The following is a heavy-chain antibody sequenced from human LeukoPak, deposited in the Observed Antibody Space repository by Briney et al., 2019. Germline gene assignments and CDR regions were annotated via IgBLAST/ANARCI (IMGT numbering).Heavy chain of an antibody. CDR1: GFTFSSSA. CDR3: AELGITMIGGV. J-gene: IGHJ6*04. CDR2: ISGSGSGGST. V-gene: IGHV3-23*01. D-gene: IGHD3-10*02. Sequence: PGGSLRLSCAASGFTFSSSAMSWVRQAPGKGLEWVSSISGSGSGGSTYYADSVKGRFTISRDNAKNLLYLQMNSLRAEDTAVYYCAELGITMIGGVWGKGTTVTISS.